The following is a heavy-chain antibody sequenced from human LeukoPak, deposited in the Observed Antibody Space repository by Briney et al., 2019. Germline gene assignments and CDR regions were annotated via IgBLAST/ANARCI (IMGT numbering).Heavy chain of an antibody. J-gene: IGHJ4*02. CDR2: IYSGGNT. CDR1: GFIVSSTF. V-gene: IGHV3-53*01. CDR3: ARGNRGY. Sequence: PGGSLRLSCAASGFIVSSTFMSWVHQAPGKGLEWVSVIYSGGNTYYADSVKGRFTISRDNSKNTLDLQMNSLRADDTAVYYCARGNRGYWGQGTLVTVSS. D-gene: IGHD7-27*01.